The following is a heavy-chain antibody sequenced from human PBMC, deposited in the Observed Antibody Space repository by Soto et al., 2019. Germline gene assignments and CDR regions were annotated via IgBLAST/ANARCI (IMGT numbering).Heavy chain of an antibody. V-gene: IGHV1-2*02. J-gene: IGHJ3*02. CDR2: INPATSAA. Sequence: QLHLVQSGAVVKKPGASVTVSCSASGYPVTAYYMHWVRQAPGRGLEWMGGINPATSAAKYTQTFQGRVTMTRDTSTSTVFMELGGLTSEDPAVFYCARGGGVGVAGSAAFDMWGQGTLVTVSS. CDR1: GYPVTAYY. D-gene: IGHD3-3*01. CDR3: ARGGGVGVAGSAAFDM.